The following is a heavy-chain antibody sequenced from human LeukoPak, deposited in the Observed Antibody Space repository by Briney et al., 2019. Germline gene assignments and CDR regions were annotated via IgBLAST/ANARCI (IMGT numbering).Heavy chain of an antibody. CDR1: GYSISSGYY. V-gene: IGHV4-38-2*02. CDR3: ARDACSSTSCYFRFTNWFDP. CDR2: IYHSGST. D-gene: IGHD2-2*01. Sequence: SETLSLTCTVSGYSISSGYYWGWIRQPPGKGLEWIGSIYHSGSTYYNPSLKSRVTISVDTSKNQFSLKLSSVTAADTAVYYCARDACSSTSCYFRFTNWFDPWGQGTLVTVSS. J-gene: IGHJ5*02.